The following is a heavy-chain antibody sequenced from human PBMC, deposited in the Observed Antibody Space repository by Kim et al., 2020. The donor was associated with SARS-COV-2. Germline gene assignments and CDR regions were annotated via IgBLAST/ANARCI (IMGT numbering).Heavy chain of an antibody. CDR2: INHSGST. CDR1: GGSFSGSY. V-gene: IGHV4-34*01. CDR3: ARADLYYSDKIPPRTSVFDI. Sequence: SETLSLTCAVYGGSFSGSYWSWIRQPPGKGLEWIGEINHSGSTNYNPSLKSRVTISGDTSKNQFSLKLSSVTAADTAVYYCARADLYYSDKIPPRTSVFDIWGQGTMVTVSS. J-gene: IGHJ3*02. D-gene: IGHD3-22*01.